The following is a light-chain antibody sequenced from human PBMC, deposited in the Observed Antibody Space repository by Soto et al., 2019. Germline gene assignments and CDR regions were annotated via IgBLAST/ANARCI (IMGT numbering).Light chain of an antibody. CDR2: EGT. J-gene: IGLJ2*01. V-gene: IGLV2-23*01. CDR3: CSYAAGSTPVL. CDR1: SSDVGGYNL. Sequence: QSALTQPASVSGSPGQSITIPCTGTSSDVGGYNLVSWFQQHPGKAPKLLIYEGTKRPSGVSNRFAVSKSGNTASLTISGLQAEDEADYYCCSYAAGSTPVLFGGGTKLTVL.